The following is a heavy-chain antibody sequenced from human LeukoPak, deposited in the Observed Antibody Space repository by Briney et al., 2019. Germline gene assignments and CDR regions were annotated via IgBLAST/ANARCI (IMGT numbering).Heavy chain of an antibody. CDR2: NSGST. D-gene: IGHD1-26*01. J-gene: IGHJ6*03. CDR1: GESFSDFY. V-gene: IGHV4-34*01. CDR3: ARDHSSASYTYYYYYIDV. Sequence: SETLSLTCAVYGESFSDFYWSWIRQPPGKGLEWIGTNSGSTYYNPSLKSRVTISVDTSKNQFSLKLSSVTAADTAVYYCARDHSSASYTYYYYYIDVWGKGTTVTVSS.